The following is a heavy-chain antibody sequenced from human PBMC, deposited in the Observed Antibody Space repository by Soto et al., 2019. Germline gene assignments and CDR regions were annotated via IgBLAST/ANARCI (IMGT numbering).Heavy chain of an antibody. CDR2: ISSSSSYI. CDR1: GFTFSSYS. D-gene: IGHD2-15*01. V-gene: IGHV3-21*01. CDR3: ARDIQSGGSWFDP. Sequence: EVQLVESGGGLVKPGGSLRLSCAASGFTFSSYSMNWVRQAPWKGLEWVSSISSSSSYIYYADSVKGRFTISRDNAKNSLYLQMNSLRAEDTAVYYCARDIQSGGSWFDPWGQGTLVTVSS. J-gene: IGHJ5*02.